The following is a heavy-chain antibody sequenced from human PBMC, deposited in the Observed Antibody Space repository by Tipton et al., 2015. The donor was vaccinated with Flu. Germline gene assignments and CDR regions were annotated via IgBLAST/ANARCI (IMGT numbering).Heavy chain of an antibody. CDR2: VNYGGGT. V-gene: IGHV4-39*07. J-gene: IGHJ4*02. CDR1: GGSIRSNNYN. D-gene: IGHD3-22*01. CDR3: ATRRDYYDSSEFDY. Sequence: TLSLTCTVSGGSIRSNNYNWGWLRQPPGKGLEWIGSVNYGGGTSYNPSLESRLTMSLDTPKNHFSLRLSSATAADTAVYYCATRRDYYDSSEFDYWGQGALVTVSS.